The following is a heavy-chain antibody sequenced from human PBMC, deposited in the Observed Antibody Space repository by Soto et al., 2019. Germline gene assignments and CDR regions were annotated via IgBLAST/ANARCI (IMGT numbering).Heavy chain of an antibody. J-gene: IGHJ6*02. CDR1: GFTFRDYG. V-gene: IGHV3-33*08. Sequence: QVQLVESGRGVVQPGRSLRLSCGASGFTFRDYGMHWVRQAPGKGLEWVAVIWNDGSNEEYTESVKGRFTISRDNSKDTLYLQMNSLRSEDTGAYFSATPRNGDDYFGPDVLGQGTTVIVSS. CDR3: ATPRNGDDYFGPDV. D-gene: IGHD2-8*01. CDR2: IWNDGSNE.